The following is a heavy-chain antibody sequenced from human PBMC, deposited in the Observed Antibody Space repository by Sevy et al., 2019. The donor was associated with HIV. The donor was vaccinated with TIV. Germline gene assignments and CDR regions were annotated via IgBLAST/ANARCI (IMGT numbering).Heavy chain of an antibody. CDR2: IYPGDSGT. D-gene: IGHD3-9*01. Sequence: GESLKISCKGSGYSFTSYWIGWVRQMPGKGLEWMGIIYPGDSGTRYSPSFQGQVTISADKSISTAYLQWSSLKASDTAMYYCARHALGLDDILTGSPSWFDPWGQGTLVTVSS. J-gene: IGHJ5*02. CDR3: ARHALGLDDILTGSPSWFDP. CDR1: GYSFTSYW. V-gene: IGHV5-51*01.